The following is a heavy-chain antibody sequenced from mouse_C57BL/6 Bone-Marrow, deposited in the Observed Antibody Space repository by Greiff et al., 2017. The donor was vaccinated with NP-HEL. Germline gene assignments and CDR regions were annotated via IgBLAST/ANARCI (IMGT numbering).Heavy chain of an antibody. D-gene: IGHD1-1*02. J-gene: IGHJ2*01. Sequence: VQLKESGAELVQPGASVKLSCTASGFNIKDYYMHWVKQRTEQGLEWIGRIDPEDGETKYAPKFQGKATITADTSSNTAYLQLSSLTSEDTAVYYGAPLWNSKEVDYWGQGTTLTVSS. CDR3: APLWNSKEVDY. CDR2: IDPEDGET. CDR1: GFNIKDYY. V-gene: IGHV14-2*01.